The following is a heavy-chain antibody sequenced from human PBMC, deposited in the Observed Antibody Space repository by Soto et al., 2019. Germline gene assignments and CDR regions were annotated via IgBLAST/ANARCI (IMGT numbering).Heavy chain of an antibody. V-gene: IGHV3-33*08. Sequence: GGSLRLSCAASGFTFSSYGMHWVRQAPGKGLEWVAVIWYDGSNKYYADSVKGRFTISRDNSKNTLYLQMNSLRAEDTAVYYCARTTAAASTYYFDYLGQGSLVTVSS. J-gene: IGHJ4*02. CDR3: ARTTAAASTYYFDY. CDR1: GFTFSSYG. D-gene: IGHD6-13*01. CDR2: IWYDGSNK.